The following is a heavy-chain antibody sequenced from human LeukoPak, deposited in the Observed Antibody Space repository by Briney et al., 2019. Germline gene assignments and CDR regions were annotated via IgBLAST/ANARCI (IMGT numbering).Heavy chain of an antibody. CDR2: IYHSGST. V-gene: IGHV4-38-2*02. D-gene: IGHD3-10*01. Sequence: SETLSLTCTVSGYSISSGYYWGWIRQPPGKGLEWIGSIYHSGSTYYNPSLKSRVTISVDTSKNQFSLKLSSVTAADTAVYYCARLTSKYGSGSYYPPPWRPPYMDVWGKGTTVTISS. CDR3: ARLTSKYGSGSYYPPPWRPPYMDV. J-gene: IGHJ6*03. CDR1: GYSISSGYY.